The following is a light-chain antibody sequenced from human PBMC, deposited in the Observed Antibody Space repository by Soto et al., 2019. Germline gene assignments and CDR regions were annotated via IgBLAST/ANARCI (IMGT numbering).Light chain of an antibody. CDR3: QQYENLPLT. CDR1: QDISNY. CDR2: DAS. Sequence: DLPMTQSPSSLSASVGDRVTITCQASQDISNYLNWYQQKPGKAPKLLIYDASNLETGVPSRFSGSGSGTDFTFTISSLQPEDIATYYCQQYENLPLTFGGGTKVEIK. J-gene: IGKJ4*01. V-gene: IGKV1-33*01.